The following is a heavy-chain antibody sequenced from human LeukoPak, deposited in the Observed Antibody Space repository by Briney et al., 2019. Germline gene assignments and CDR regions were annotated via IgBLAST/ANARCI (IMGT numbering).Heavy chain of an antibody. CDR1: GFTFSSYS. D-gene: IGHD3-10*01. Sequence: PGGSLRLSCAASGFTFSSYSMNWVRQAPGKGLEWVSSISSSSYIYYADSVKGRFTISRDNAKNSLYLQMNSLRAEDTAVYYCARDVYGSGSFDYWGQGTLVTVSS. CDR2: ISSSSYI. J-gene: IGHJ4*02. V-gene: IGHV3-21*01. CDR3: ARDVYGSGSFDY.